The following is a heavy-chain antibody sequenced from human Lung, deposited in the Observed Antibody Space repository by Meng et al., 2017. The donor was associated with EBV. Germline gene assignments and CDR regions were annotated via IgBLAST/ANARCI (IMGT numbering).Heavy chain of an antibody. CDR1: GFSLNSDREA. Sequence: QIPVRESGPTLVKPPQTLTLTCSFSGFSLNSDREAVGWIRQPPGKALEWLGLIYWDDDQRYAPSLKNRLTIAKDTSKNQVVLTVTNLDPMDTATYFCVHTRRLTYYFDYWGQGTLVTVSS. CDR3: VHTRRLTYYFDY. J-gene: IGHJ4*02. CDR2: IYWDDDQ. V-gene: IGHV2-5*05. D-gene: IGHD1-14*01.